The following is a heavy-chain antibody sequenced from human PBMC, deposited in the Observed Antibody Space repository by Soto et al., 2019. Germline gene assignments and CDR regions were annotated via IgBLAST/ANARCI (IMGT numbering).Heavy chain of an antibody. D-gene: IGHD3-16*01. J-gene: IGHJ3*02. Sequence: SETLSLTCAVYGESFTGYYWSWIRQPPGKGLEWIGEINHSGSTNYNPSLKSRGTISVDTSKNQFSLKMTSVTAADTAVYYCARGGGTFDIWGQGTMATVSS. V-gene: IGHV4-34*01. CDR3: ARGGGTFDI. CDR2: INHSGST. CDR1: GESFTGYY.